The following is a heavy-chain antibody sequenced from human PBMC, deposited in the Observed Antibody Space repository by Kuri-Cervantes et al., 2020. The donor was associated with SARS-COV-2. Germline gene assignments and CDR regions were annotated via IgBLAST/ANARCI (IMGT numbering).Heavy chain of an antibody. V-gene: IGHV4-34*01. CDR2: INHSGST. J-gene: IGHJ5*01. CDR3: ARGLGPLYYDYLWGSYRYSIWFDS. D-gene: IGHD3-16*02. Sequence: SQTLSLTCAVYGGSFSGYYWSWIRQPPGKGLEWIGEINHSGSTNYNPSLKSRVTISVDTSKNQFSLKLSSVTAADTAVYYCARGLGPLYYDYLWGSYRYSIWFDSWGQGTLGTVSS. CDR1: GGSFSGYY.